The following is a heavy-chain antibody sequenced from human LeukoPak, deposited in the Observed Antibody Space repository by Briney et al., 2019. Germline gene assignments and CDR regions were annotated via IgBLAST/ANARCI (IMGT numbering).Heavy chain of an antibody. CDR1: GGTFSSYA. CDR2: IIPIFGTA. J-gene: IGHJ4*02. D-gene: IGHD4-23*01. V-gene: IGHV1-69*05. Sequence: GASVKVSCKASGGTFSSYAISWVRQAPGQGLEWMGGIIPIFGTANYAQKFQGRVTITTDESTSTAYMELSSLRSEDTAVYYCASGRTTVVTPFDYWGQGTLVTVSS. CDR3: ASGRTTVVTPFDY.